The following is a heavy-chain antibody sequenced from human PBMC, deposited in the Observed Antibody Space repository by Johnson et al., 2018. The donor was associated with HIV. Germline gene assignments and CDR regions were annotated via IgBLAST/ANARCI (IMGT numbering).Heavy chain of an antibody. Sequence: VHWVESGGGVVRPGGSLILSCAASGFTFSSYWMHWVRQAPGKGLLWVSRINSAGSSTGYADSVKGLITISRDNAKNTLYLKMNSLRAEDTAVYYCAREGGIASAGTDAFDIWGQGTMVTVSS. J-gene: IGHJ3*02. V-gene: IGHV3-74*01. CDR2: INSAGSST. CDR1: GFTFSSYW. CDR3: AREGGIASAGTDAFDI. D-gene: IGHD6-13*01.